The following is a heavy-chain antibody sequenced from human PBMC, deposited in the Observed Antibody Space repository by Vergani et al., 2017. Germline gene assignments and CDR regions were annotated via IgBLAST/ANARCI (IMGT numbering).Heavy chain of an antibody. CDR2: TYYSGST. Sequence: QVQLQESGPGLVKPSQTLSLTCTVSGGSISSGDYYWSWIRQPPGKGLEWIGYTYYSGSTYYNPSLKSRVTISVDTSKNQFSLKLSSVTAADTAVYYFARSVGYSSSWCDYWGQGTLVTVSS. D-gene: IGHD6-13*01. J-gene: IGHJ4*02. CDR1: GGSISSGDYY. CDR3: ARSVGYSSSWCDY. V-gene: IGHV4-30-4*08.